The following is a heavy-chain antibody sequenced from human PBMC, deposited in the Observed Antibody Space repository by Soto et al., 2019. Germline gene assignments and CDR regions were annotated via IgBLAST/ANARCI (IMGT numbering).Heavy chain of an antibody. CDR2: IIPILGIA. Sequence: SVKVSCKASGGTFSSYTISWVRQAPGQGHEWMGRIIPILGIASNAQKVQGRVTITADKSTSTDYMELSSLRSEDTAVYYCARNAYYDFWSGYLDYWGQGTLVIVSS. CDR1: GGTFSSYT. D-gene: IGHD3-3*01. J-gene: IGHJ4*02. V-gene: IGHV1-69*02. CDR3: ARNAYYDFWSGYLDY.